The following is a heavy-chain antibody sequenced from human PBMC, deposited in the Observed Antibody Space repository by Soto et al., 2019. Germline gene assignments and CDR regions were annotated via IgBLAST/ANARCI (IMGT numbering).Heavy chain of an antibody. D-gene: IGHD3-10*01. V-gene: IGHV4-59*01. CDR3: ARERKFEASFDY. J-gene: IGHJ4*02. CDR1: GGSISSYY. Sequence: SETMSLTCTVSGGSISSYYWSWIRQPPGKGLEWIGYIYYSGSTNYNPSLKSRVTISVDTSKNQFSLKLSSVTAADTAVYYCARERKFEASFDYWGQGTLVTVSS. CDR2: IYYSGST.